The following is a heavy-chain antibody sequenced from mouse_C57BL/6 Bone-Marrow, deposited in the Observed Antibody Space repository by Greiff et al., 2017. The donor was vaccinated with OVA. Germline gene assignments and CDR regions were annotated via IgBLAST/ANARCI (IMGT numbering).Heavy chain of an antibody. CDR2: ISSGSSTI. V-gene: IGHV5-17*01. CDR1: GFTFSDYG. J-gene: IGHJ4*01. CDR3: AMGGVYDGYYGDAMDY. D-gene: IGHD2-3*01. Sequence: EVKVVESGGGLVKPGGSLKLSCAASGFTFSDYGMHWVRQAPEKGLEWVAYISSGSSTIYYADTVKGRFTISRDNAKNTLFLQMTSLRSEDTAMYYCAMGGVYDGYYGDAMDYWGQGTSVTVSS.